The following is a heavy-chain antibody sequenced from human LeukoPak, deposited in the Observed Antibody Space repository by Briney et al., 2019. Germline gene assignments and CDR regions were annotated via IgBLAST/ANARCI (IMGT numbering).Heavy chain of an antibody. CDR3: ALSSGAFDSAGYIDY. Sequence: PGESLKISCKGSGYSFTNYWVGWVRQMPGKGLEWMGIIYPNNSDSRYSPSFRGQVTISVDRSITTAYLQWNSLKPSDTAMYYCALSSGAFDSAGYIDYWGQGTLVTVSS. D-gene: IGHD2-15*01. V-gene: IGHV5-51*01. CDR1: GYSFTNYW. J-gene: IGHJ4*02. CDR2: IYPNNSDS.